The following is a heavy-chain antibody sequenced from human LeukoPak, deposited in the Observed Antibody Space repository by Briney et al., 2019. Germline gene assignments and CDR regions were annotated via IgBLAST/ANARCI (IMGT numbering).Heavy chain of an antibody. CDR1: GFTFSSSA. CDR2: IKPDGGEQ. CDR3: AREQRTFDY. D-gene: IGHD5-24*01. V-gene: IGHV3-7*03. Sequence: PGGSLRLSCAASGFTFSSSAMSWARQAPGKGLEWVANIKPDGGEQYYVDSVKGRFTISRDNADNSLYLQLSSLRAEDTAVYYCAREQRTFDYWGQGILVTVSS. J-gene: IGHJ4*02.